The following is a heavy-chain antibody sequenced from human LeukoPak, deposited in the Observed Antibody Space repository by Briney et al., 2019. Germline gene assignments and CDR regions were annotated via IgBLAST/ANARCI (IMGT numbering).Heavy chain of an antibody. CDR1: GFTFSSYA. V-gene: IGHV3-30*09. Sequence: QPGRSLRLSCAASGFTFSSYAMHWVRQAPGKGLEWVAVISYDGSNKYYADSVKGRFAISRDNSKNTLYLQMNSLRAEDTAVYYCARDRQDTAMVTLFDYWDQGTLVTVSS. D-gene: IGHD5-18*01. CDR2: ISYDGSNK. CDR3: ARDRQDTAMVTLFDY. J-gene: IGHJ4*02.